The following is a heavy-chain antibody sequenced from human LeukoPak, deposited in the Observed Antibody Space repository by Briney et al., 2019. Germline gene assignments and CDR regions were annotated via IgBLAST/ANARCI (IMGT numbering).Heavy chain of an antibody. V-gene: IGHV1-18*01. D-gene: IGHD2-2*01. CDR1: GYTFTSYG. J-gene: IGHJ4*02. CDR2: ISAYNGNT. CDR3: AREAEGYVVLY. Sequence: ASVKVPCKASGYTFTSYGISWVRQAPGQGLEWMGWISAYNGNTNYAQKLQGRVTMTTDTSTSTAYMELGSLRSDDTAVYYCAREAEGYVVLYWGQGTLVTVSS.